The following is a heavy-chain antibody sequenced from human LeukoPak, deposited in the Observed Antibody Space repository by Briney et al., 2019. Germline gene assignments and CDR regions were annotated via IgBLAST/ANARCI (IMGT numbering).Heavy chain of an antibody. CDR3: AKDHSWDSWGYV. D-gene: IGHD7-27*01. Sequence: PGGSLRLSCAASGFTFSIYAMSWVRQAPGKGLEWVSAISGSGGSTYYADSVKGRFTIARENSKNTLYLQMNSLRAEDTAVYYCAKDHSWDSWGYVWGKGTTVTVSS. CDR1: GFTFSIYA. V-gene: IGHV3-23*01. CDR2: ISGSGGST. J-gene: IGHJ6*04.